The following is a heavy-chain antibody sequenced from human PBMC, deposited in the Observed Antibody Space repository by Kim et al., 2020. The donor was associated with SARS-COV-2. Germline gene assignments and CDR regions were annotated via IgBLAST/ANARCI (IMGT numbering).Heavy chain of an antibody. V-gene: IGHV4-4*02. CDR1: GGSISSSNW. CDR2: IYHSGST. CDR3: ARDRGLGAAAGKRFGY. D-gene: IGHD6-13*01. J-gene: IGHJ4*02. Sequence: SETLSLTCAVSGGSISSSNWWSWVRQPPGKGLEWIGEIYHSGSTNYNPSLKSRVTISVDKSKNQFSLKLSSVTAADTAVYYCARDRGLGAAAGKRFGYWGQGTLVTVSS.